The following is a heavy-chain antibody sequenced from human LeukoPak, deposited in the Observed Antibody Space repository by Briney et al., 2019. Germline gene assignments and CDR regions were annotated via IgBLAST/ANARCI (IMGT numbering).Heavy chain of an antibody. D-gene: IGHD3-3*01. CDR3: ARHGSYYDFWSGYPFDY. V-gene: IGHV4-59*01. J-gene: IGHJ4*02. CDR1: GGSIISYF. Sequence: PSETLSLTCTVSGGSIISYFWTRIRQPPGRGLEWIGNVDYSGTTKYNPSLKSRVTISVDPSKSQFSLRLSSVTAADTAVYYCARHGSYYDFWSGYPFDYWGQGTLVTVSS. CDR2: VDYSGTT.